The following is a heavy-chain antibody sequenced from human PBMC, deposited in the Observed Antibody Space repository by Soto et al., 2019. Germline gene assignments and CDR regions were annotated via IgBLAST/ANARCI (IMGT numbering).Heavy chain of an antibody. CDR1: GASISGFY. CDR2: IYATGTT. CDR3: VWDGTKTLRDWFHP. J-gene: IGHJ5*02. Sequence: PSETLSLTCTVSGASISGFYWSWIRKSAGKGLEWIGRIYATGTTDYNPSLKSRVMMSVDTSKKQFSLKLRSVTAADTAVYYCVWDGTKTLRDWFHPWGQGIPVTVS. V-gene: IGHV4-4*07. D-gene: IGHD1-1*01.